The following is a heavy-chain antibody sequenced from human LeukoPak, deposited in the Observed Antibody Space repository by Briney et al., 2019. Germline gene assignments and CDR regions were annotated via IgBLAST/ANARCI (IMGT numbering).Heavy chain of an antibody. CDR2: INPNSGGT. Sequence: ASVKVSCKASGYTFTGYYLHWVRQAPGQGLEWMGWINPNSGGTNYAQKFQGRVTMTRDTSISTAYMELSRLRSDDTAVYYCARGWVGGGSCCHFDYWGQGTLVTVSS. V-gene: IGHV1-2*02. CDR1: GYTFTGYY. J-gene: IGHJ4*02. D-gene: IGHD2-15*01. CDR3: ARGWVGGGSCCHFDY.